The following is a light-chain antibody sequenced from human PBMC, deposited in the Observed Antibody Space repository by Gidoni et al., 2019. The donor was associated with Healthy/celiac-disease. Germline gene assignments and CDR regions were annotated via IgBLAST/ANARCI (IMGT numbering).Light chain of an antibody. CDR3: QQYNNWPPWT. CDR2: GAS. Sequence: EIVMTQSPATLSVSPGERATLSCRASQSVSSNLAWYQQKPGQAPRLLIYGASTQATVIPARFSGSGSGTEFTLTISSLQSEDFAVYYCQQYNNWPPWTFGQXTKVEIK. J-gene: IGKJ1*01. V-gene: IGKV3-15*01. CDR1: QSVSSN.